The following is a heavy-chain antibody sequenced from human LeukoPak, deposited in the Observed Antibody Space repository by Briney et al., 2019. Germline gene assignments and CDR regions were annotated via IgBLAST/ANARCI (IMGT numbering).Heavy chain of an antibody. CDR1: GFSLRTSEVG. J-gene: IGHJ3*02. V-gene: IGHV2-5*01. CDR2: IYWNDDK. D-gene: IGHD4-11*01. CDR3: AHRRRDYSNYEAFDI. Sequence: ESGPTLVNPTQTLTLTCTFSGFSLRTSEVGVGWIRQPPGKALEWIDLIYWNDDKRYSPSLKSRLTITNDTSKNQVVLTMTNMDPVDTATYYCAHRRRDYSNYEAFDIWGQGTMVTVSS.